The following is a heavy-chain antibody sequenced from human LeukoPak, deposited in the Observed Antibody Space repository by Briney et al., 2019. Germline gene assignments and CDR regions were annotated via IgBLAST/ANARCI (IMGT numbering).Heavy chain of an antibody. Sequence: SVKVSCKASGDTFSSYAISWVRQAPGQGLEWMGGIIPIFGTANYAQKFQSRVTITTDESTSTAYMELSSLRSEDTAVYYCARGISSTKNWFDPWGQGTLVTVSS. J-gene: IGHJ5*02. CDR3: ARGISSTKNWFDP. CDR2: IIPIFGTA. V-gene: IGHV1-69*05. CDR1: GDTFSSYA. D-gene: IGHD2-2*01.